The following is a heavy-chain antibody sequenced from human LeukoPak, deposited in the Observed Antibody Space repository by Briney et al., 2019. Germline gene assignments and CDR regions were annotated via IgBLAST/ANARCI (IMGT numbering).Heavy chain of an antibody. CDR2: INSGGDT. D-gene: IGHD5-12*01. CDR1: GFTVSSNY. V-gene: IGHV3-66*01. CDR3: ARDWASSGYDFFPVY. Sequence: AGSLRLSCAASGFTVSSNYMSWVRQAPGKGLEWVSIINSGGDTYYADSVKGRFTISRDNSKNTLYLQMNSLRAEDTAVYYCARDWASSGYDFFPVYWGQGTLVTVSS. J-gene: IGHJ4*02.